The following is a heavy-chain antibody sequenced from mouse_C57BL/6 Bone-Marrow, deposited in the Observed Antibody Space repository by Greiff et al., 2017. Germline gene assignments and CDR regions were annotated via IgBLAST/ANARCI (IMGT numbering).Heavy chain of an antibody. Sequence: DVQLVESGGGLVQPKGSLKLSCAASGFTFNTYAMHWVRQAPGKGLEWAARIRSKSSNYATYYADSVKDRFTISRDDSQSMLYLQMNNLKTEDTAMYYCVRDGYDGYYGFAYWGQGTLVTVSA. J-gene: IGHJ3*01. CDR3: VRDGYDGYYGFAY. CDR2: IRSKSSNYAT. V-gene: IGHV10-3*01. CDR1: GFTFNTYA. D-gene: IGHD2-3*01.